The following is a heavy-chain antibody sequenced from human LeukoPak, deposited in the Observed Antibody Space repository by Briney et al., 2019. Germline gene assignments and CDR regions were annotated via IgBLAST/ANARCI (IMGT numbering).Heavy chain of an antibody. CDR1: GFDYRDYG. CDR2: IRSKVYGGTA. J-gene: IGHJ4*02. Sequence: QPGRSLRLSCTASGFDYRDYGMSWVRQGPGKGLEWVGFIRSKVYGGTADYAASVKGRFTISRDDSKTTAYLQMNSLKSEDTAVYYCARAPEIMVRGIFIPGYFDYWGLGTLVTVSS. D-gene: IGHD3-10*01. CDR3: ARAPEIMVRGIFIPGYFDY. V-gene: IGHV3-49*04.